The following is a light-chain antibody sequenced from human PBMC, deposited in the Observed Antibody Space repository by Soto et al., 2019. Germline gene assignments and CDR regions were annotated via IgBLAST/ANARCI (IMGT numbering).Light chain of an antibody. J-gene: IGKJ1*01. CDR1: QSVSSNF. CDR2: GAS. CDR3: QQSGSSPRT. Sequence: EIVLTQSPGTLSLSPGERATLPCRASQSVSSNFLAWYQQKPGPAPRLLIYGASSRATGIPDRFSGSGSGTDFPLTISRLEPEDFAVYYCQQSGSSPRTFGHWNQVEIK. V-gene: IGKV3-20*01.